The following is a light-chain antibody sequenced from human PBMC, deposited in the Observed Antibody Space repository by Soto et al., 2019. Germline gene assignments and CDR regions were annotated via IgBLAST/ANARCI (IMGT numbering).Light chain of an antibody. J-gene: IGLJ1*01. CDR1: SSDVGGYNY. CDR2: DVS. CDR3: SSYTTSSTYV. Sequence: QSVLTQPASVSGSPGQSITISCTGTSSDVGGYNYVSWYQQHPGKAPNLMIYDVSNRPSGVSNRFSGSKSGNTASLTISGLQAEDEADYYCSSYTTSSTYVFGTGTKVT. V-gene: IGLV2-14*03.